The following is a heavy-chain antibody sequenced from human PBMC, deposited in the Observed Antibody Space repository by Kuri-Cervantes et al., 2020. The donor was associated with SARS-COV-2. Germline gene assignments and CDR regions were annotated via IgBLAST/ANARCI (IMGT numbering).Heavy chain of an antibody. V-gene: IGHV3-11*01. D-gene: IGHD3-9*01. J-gene: IGHJ6*02. CDR1: GFTFSDYY. CDR3: ARDRAYYDILTGYYRGNDYYYYGMDA. Sequence: GESLKISCAASGFTFSDYYMSWIRQAPGKGLEWVSYISSSGSTIYYADSVKGRFTISRDNARNSLYLQMNSLRAEDTAVYYCARDRAYYDILTGYYRGNDYYYYGMDAWGQGTTVTVSS. CDR2: ISSSGSTI.